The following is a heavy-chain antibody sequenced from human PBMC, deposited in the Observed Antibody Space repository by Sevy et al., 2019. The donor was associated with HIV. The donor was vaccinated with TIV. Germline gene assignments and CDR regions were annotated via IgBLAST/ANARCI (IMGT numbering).Heavy chain of an antibody. J-gene: IGHJ4*02. CDR3: ARDYYGSGTYYRIFGY. CDR1: GFSFSSYD. V-gene: IGHV3-21*01. CDR2: ISSSSYI. Sequence: GGSLRLSCAGSGFSFSSYDMNWVRQAPGKGLEWVSPISSSSYISNADSVKGRFTISRDNAKNSLFLQMNSLRAEDTAVYYCARDYYGSGTYYRIFGYWGQGTLVTVSS. D-gene: IGHD3-10*01.